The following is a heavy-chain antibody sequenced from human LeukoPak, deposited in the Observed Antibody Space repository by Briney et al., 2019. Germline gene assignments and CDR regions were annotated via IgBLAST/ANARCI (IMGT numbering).Heavy chain of an antibody. CDR1: GFTFSSYG. D-gene: IGHD2-21*02. CDR3: AKERSRGGDCLDY. CDR2: ISGSGGST. J-gene: IGHJ4*02. Sequence: GGSLRLSCAASGFTFSSYGMRWVRQAPGKGLEWGSSISGSGGSTYYADSVKGRFTISRDNSKNTLYPQMNSLRAEETAVYYCAKERSRGGDCLDYWGKGPLVTVSS. V-gene: IGHV3-23*01.